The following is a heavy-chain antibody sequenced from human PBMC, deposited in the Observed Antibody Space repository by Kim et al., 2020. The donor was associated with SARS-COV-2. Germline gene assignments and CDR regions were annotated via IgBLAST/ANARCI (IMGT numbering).Heavy chain of an antibody. Sequence: GGSLRLSCAASGFTFSSYTMTWVRRAPGKGLQWVSAISGSGDNTYYTDSVKGRFTISRDNSKNTLYLQMNSLRAEDTAIYYCAKKDSMTSMDVWCQGTTV. CDR1: GFTFSSYT. J-gene: IGHJ6*02. V-gene: IGHV3-23*01. CDR3: AKKDSMTSMDV. D-gene: IGHD3-22*01. CDR2: ISGSGDNT.